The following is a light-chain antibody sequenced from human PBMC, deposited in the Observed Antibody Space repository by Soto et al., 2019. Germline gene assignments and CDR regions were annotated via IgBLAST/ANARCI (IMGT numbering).Light chain of an antibody. CDR3: QQCNNGPQT. Sequence: VMTQSPATLSVSPGERATLSCRASHSVSASLAWYQQKPGQAPRLLIYGASNRATGIPARFSGSGSGTEFTLTISSLQSEDFAVYYCQQCNNGPQTFGQGTKVDIK. CDR2: GAS. V-gene: IGKV3-15*01. J-gene: IGKJ1*01. CDR1: HSVSAS.